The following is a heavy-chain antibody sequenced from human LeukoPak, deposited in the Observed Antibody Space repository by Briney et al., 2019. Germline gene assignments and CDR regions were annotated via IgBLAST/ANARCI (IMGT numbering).Heavy chain of an antibody. V-gene: IGHV4-61*08. CDR1: GGSISSGGYY. J-gene: IGHJ4*02. Sequence: RPSETLSLTCTVSGGSISSGGYYWSWIRQHPGKGLEWIGYIYYSGSTNYNPSLKSRVTISVDTSKNQFSLKLSSVTAADTAVYYCARLHFDSSGYYHVFDYWGQGTLVTVSS. CDR2: IYYSGST. CDR3: ARLHFDSSGYYHVFDY. D-gene: IGHD3-22*01.